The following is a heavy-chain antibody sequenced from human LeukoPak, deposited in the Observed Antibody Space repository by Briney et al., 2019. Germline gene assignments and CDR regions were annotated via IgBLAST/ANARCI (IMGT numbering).Heavy chain of an antibody. V-gene: IGHV1-18*04. CDR1: GYNFFSSG. D-gene: IGHD3-16*02. CDR2: INIYDGNT. J-gene: IGHJ4*02. Sequence: EASVRVSCKASGYNFFSSGISWVRQAPGQGLEWMGWINIYDGNTYYAQKVQGRATMTTDMSTSTTYMDLRSLTSDDTAVYFCVRVNLWGTYRYGDYWGQGTLVTVSS. CDR3: VRVNLWGTYRYGDY.